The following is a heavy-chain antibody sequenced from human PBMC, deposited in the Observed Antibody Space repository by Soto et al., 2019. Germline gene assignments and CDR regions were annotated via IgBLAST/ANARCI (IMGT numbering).Heavy chain of an antibody. CDR3: ARSWPSVDSYGSGVMDV. V-gene: IGHV4-4*02. CDR2: IYHSGCT. D-gene: IGHD5-18*01. J-gene: IGHJ6*02. Sequence: QVQLQESGPGLVKPSGTLSVTCAVSGGSISSSNWWNCVRQPPGKGLEWIGEIYHSGCTNSNPSLRSGVTIALYKSKNQFALRVKSVTAADTAEYYCARSWPSVDSYGSGVMDVWGQGTTVTVSS. CDR1: GGSISSSNW.